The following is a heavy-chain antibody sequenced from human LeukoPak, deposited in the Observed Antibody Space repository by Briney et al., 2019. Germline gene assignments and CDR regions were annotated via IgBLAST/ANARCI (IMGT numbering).Heavy chain of an antibody. CDR2: ISGSGGST. J-gene: IGHJ3*02. CDR1: XFTXXSYA. V-gene: IGHV3-23*01. CDR3: AKVLEAFTSVGAFDI. Sequence: ASXFTXXSYAMSWVRQAPGXGLEWVSAISGSGGSTYYADSVKGRFTISRDNSKNTLYLQMNSLRAEDTAVYYCAKVLEAFTSVGAFDIWGQGTMVTVSS. D-gene: IGHD2-2*01.